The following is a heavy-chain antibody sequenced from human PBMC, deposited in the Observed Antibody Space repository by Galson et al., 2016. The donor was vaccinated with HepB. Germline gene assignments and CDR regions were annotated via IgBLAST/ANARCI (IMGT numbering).Heavy chain of an antibody. CDR3: ARATVIPGARMVFDS. D-gene: IGHD1-26*01. V-gene: IGHV4-4*02. J-gene: IGHJ5*01. CDR1: GASITDSNW. Sequence: SETLSLTCAVSGASITDSNWWTWVRQVPGKGLEWIREIFHTGTSTNNPFLNLRFTLSVDKSRNQFSLNLTSVTASDTAVYYCARATVIPGARMVFDSWGQGTLVTVSS. CDR2: IFHTGTS.